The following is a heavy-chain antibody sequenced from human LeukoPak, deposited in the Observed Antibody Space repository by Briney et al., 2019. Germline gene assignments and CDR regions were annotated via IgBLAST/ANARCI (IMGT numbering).Heavy chain of an antibody. CDR3: ARGPWDPTIFGVVGTRYYFDY. D-gene: IGHD3-3*01. J-gene: IGHJ4*02. CDR2: INHSGST. Sequence: SETLSLTCAVYGGSFSGYYWSWIRQPPGKGLEWIGEINHSGSTNYNPSLKSRVTISVDTSKNQFSLKLSSVTAADTAVYYCARGPWDPTIFGVVGTRYYFDYWGQETLVTVSS. V-gene: IGHV4-34*01. CDR1: GGSFSGYY.